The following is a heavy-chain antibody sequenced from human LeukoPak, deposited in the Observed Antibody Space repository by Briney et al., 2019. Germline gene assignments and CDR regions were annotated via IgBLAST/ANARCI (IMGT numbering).Heavy chain of an antibody. CDR3: ARGGGYDCNKFSQFDY. V-gene: IGHV1-18*01. CDR1: GYTFTSYG. CDR2: ISAYNGNT. Sequence: GASVKVSCKASGYTFTSYGISWVRQAPGQGLEWMGWISAYNGNTNYAQKLQGRVTMTTDKSTSTAYMELSSLRSEDTAVYYCARGGGYDCNKFSQFDYWGQGTLVTVSS. J-gene: IGHJ4*02. D-gene: IGHD5-12*01.